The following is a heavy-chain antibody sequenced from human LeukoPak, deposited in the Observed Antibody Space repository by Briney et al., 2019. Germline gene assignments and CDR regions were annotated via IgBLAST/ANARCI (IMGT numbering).Heavy chain of an antibody. Sequence: GGSLRLSCAASGFTFSGSAMQWVRQASGKGLEWVGRIRSKANSYATAYAASVKGRFTISRDDSKNTAYLQMNSLKTEDTAVYYCTRHPYYYYHMDVWGKGTTVTVSS. CDR1: GFTFSGSA. CDR3: TRHPYYYYHMDV. J-gene: IGHJ6*03. CDR2: IRSKANSYAT. V-gene: IGHV3-73*01.